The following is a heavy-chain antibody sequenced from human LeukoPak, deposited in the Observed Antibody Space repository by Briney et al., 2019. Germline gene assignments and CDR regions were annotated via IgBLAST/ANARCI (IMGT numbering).Heavy chain of an antibody. D-gene: IGHD5-24*01. CDR2: IIPILGIA. CDR3: ARAIGDGYNPPDYYYGMDV. CDR1: GGTFSSYA. V-gene: IGHV1-69*04. Sequence: ASVKVSCKASGGTFSSYAISWVRQAPGQGLEWMGRIIPILGIANYAQKFQGRVTITADKSTSTAYMELSSLRSEDTAVYYCARAIGDGYNPPDYYYGMDVWGQGTTVTVSS. J-gene: IGHJ6*02.